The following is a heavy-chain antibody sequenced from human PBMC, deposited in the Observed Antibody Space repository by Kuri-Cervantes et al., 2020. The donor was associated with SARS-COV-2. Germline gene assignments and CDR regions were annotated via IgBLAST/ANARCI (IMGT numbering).Heavy chain of an antibody. V-gene: IGHV3-48*04. CDR1: GLTFSIYS. J-gene: IGHJ4*02. D-gene: IGHD3-9*01. CDR3: AREAHYDILTGYYFRSGSDY. Sequence: SLQISCAASGLTFSIYSMNWVRQAPGKGLEWVSYISSSCSTIYYSDTVKGRFTISRDNAKNSLYLQMNSLRAEDTAVYYCAREAHYDILTGYYFRSGSDYWGQGTLVTVSS. CDR2: ISSSCSTI.